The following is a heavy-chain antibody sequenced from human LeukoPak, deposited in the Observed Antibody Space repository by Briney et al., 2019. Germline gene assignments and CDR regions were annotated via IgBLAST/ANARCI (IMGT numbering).Heavy chain of an antibody. CDR1: GGSLSYYY. V-gene: IGHV4-34*01. J-gene: IGHJ4*02. Sequence: SETLSLTCAVHGGSLSYYYWSWIRQPPGKGLEWIGEINHSGNTNYNPSLKSRVIISVDTSKNQFSLELSSVTAADTAVYYCARGKLSTKFFDYWGQGTLVTVSS. D-gene: IGHD3-3*02. CDR2: INHSGNT. CDR3: ARGKLSTKFFDY.